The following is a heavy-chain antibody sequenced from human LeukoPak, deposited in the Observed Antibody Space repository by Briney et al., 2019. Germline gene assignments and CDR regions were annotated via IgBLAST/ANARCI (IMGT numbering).Heavy chain of an antibody. V-gene: IGHV1-69*11. J-gene: IGHJ3*02. CDR2: IIPILHQA. CDR1: GGILSTYA. Sequence: SVKVSCKASGGILSTYAINWVRQAPGQGLEWMGRIIPILHQANYAQKFRDRVTITADESTSTAYMDLSSLRSEDTAVYYCAKGRGSDAFDIWGQGTVVTVSS. CDR3: AKGRGSDAFDI.